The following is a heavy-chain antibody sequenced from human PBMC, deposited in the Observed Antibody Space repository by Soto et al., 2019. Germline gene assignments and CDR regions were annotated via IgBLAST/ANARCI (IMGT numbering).Heavy chain of an antibody. CDR1: GGSISNYY. CDR2: IYYSGST. Sequence: SETLSLTCTVSGGSISNYYWSWIRQPPGKGLEWIAYIYYSGSTNYNPSLKSRVTISLDSSKIHFSLMLSSVTAADTAVYYCARHVVPAANYFDYWGQGTLVTVSS. D-gene: IGHD2-2*01. CDR3: ARHVVPAANYFDY. V-gene: IGHV4-59*08. J-gene: IGHJ4*02.